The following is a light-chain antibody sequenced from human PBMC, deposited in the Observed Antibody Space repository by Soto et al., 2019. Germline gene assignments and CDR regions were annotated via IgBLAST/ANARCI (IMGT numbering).Light chain of an antibody. Sequence: QSVLTQPPSASGTPGQRVTISCSGSSSNIGRNTVNWYQQLPGTAPKLLIYGNGQRPSGVPDRFSGSKSGTSVSLAISGLQSEDEADYHCAAWDDSLNGVVFGGGTKVTVL. CDR1: SSNIGRNT. V-gene: IGLV1-44*01. CDR2: GNG. J-gene: IGLJ2*01. CDR3: AAWDDSLNGVV.